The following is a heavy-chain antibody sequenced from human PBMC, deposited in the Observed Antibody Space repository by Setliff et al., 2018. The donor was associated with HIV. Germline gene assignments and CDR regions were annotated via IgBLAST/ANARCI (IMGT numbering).Heavy chain of an antibody. CDR1: GGSISGSNYY. CDR2: VHYSGSI. Sequence: SETLSLTRTVFGGSISGSNYYWGWIRQPPGKGLEWIANVHYSGSIYFNPSLRSRVAISVDTSHNQFSLRLRSVTAADTAVYYCARPSLGIGGGSMFNNWGQGTLVTVSS. CDR3: ARPSLGIGGGSMFNN. V-gene: IGHV4-39*01. J-gene: IGHJ4*02. D-gene: IGHD3-3*01.